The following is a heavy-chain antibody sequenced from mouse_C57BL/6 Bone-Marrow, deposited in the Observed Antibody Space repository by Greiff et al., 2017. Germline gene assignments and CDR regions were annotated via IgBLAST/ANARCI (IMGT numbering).Heavy chain of an antibody. J-gene: IGHJ1*03. CDR2: IDPSDSYT. CDR1: GYTFTSYW. CDR3: ARRVYFDV. V-gene: IGHV1-59*01. Sequence: QVQLQQPGAELVRPGTSVKLSCKASGYTFTSYWMHWVKQRPGQGLEWIGVIDPSDSYTNYNQKFKGKATLTVDTSSSTAYMQLSRLTSEDSAVYYCARRVYFDVWGTGTTVTVSS.